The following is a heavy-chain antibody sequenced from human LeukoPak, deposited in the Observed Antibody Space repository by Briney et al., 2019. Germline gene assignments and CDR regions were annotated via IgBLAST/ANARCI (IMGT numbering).Heavy chain of an antibody. D-gene: IGHD2-2*02. Sequence: SETLSLTCAVSGGPISSYYWSWIRQPPGKGLEWIGYIYYSGSTNYNPSLKSRVTISVDTSKNQFSLKLSSVTAADTAVYYCARDRIVVVPAAIMGRGYYYYGMDVWGQGTTVTVSS. CDR3: ARDRIVVVPAAIMGRGYYYYGMDV. V-gene: IGHV4-59*01. CDR2: IYYSGST. CDR1: GGPISSYY. J-gene: IGHJ6*02.